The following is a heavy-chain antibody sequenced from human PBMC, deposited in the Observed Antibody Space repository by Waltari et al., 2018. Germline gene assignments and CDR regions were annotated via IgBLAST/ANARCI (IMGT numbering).Heavy chain of an antibody. Sequence: QVQLVESGGGVVQPGRSLRLSCAASGFTFSSYAMHWVRQAPGKGLAWVAVISYDGSNKYYADSVKGRFTISRDNSKNTLYLQMNSLRAEDTAVYYCARETAGDAFDIWGQGTMVTVSS. CDR1: GFTFSSYA. V-gene: IGHV3-30-3*01. CDR2: ISYDGSNK. J-gene: IGHJ3*02. CDR3: ARETAGDAFDI. D-gene: IGHD6-13*01.